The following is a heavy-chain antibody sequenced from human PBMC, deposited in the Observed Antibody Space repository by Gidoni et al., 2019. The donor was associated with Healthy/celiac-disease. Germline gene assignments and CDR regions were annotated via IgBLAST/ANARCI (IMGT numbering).Heavy chain of an antibody. CDR2: ISSSSSYI. Sequence: EVQLVESGGGLVKPGGSLRRSCAASGFTFSSYSRNWVRQAPGKGLEWVSSISSSSSYIYYADSVKGRFTISRDNAKNSLYLQMNSLRAEDTAVYYCAREGSYYFDYWGQGTLVTVSS. CDR3: AREGSYYFDY. J-gene: IGHJ4*02. CDR1: GFTFSSYS. D-gene: IGHD6-6*01. V-gene: IGHV3-21*01.